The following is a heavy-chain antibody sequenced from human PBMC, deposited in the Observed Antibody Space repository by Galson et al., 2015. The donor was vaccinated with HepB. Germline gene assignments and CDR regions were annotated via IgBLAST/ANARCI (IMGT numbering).Heavy chain of an antibody. J-gene: IGHJ4*02. CDR2: ISGSGGNT. CDR1: GFTFSSYA. D-gene: IGHD6-19*01. CDR3: AKELTQWLVPHFFDY. Sequence: SLRLSCAASGFTFSSYAMSWVRQAPGKGLGWVSAISGSGGNTYYADSVKGRFTISRDNSKNTLYLQMNSLRAEDTAVYYCAKELTQWLVPHFFDYWGQGTLVTVSS. V-gene: IGHV3-23*01.